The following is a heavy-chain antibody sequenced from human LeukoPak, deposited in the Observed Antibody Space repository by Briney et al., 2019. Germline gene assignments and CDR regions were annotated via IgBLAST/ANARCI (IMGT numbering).Heavy chain of an antibody. CDR1: GFTFSSYS. D-gene: IGHD2-2*02. Sequence: PGGSLRLSCAASGFTFSSYSMNWVRQAPGKGLEWVSSISSSSYIYYADSVKGRFTISRDNAKNSLYLQMNSLRAEDTAVYYSAREHCSSTSCYTDWFDPWGQGTLVTVSS. CDR2: ISSSSYI. CDR3: AREHCSSTSCYTDWFDP. V-gene: IGHV3-21*01. J-gene: IGHJ5*02.